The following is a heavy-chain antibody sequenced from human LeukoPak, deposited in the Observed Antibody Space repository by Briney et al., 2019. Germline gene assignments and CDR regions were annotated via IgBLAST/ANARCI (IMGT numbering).Heavy chain of an antibody. D-gene: IGHD2/OR15-2a*01. Sequence: GGSLRLSCAASGFSFMNAWMIWVRQAPGKGLEWVGRIKSNADGGTSDYAAPARGRFTISRDDSKNTLYLQMNSLKTEDTAVYYCTTFYHEYSPYWGRGTLVTVSS. CDR3: TTFYHEYSPY. J-gene: IGHJ4*02. V-gene: IGHV3-15*01. CDR1: GFSFMNAW. CDR2: IKSNADGGTS.